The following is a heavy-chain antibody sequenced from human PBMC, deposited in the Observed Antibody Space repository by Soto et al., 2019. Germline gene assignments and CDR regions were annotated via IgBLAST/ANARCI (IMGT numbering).Heavy chain of an antibody. D-gene: IGHD6-19*01. V-gene: IGHV3-66*01. CDR1: GFTVIRTY. Sequence: EVQLVESGGGLVQPGEALRLSCAASGFTVIRTYMSWVRQAPGKGLEWVAIVNRDDDTYYADSVKDRFTISRDNPKNTRYLHMNRLRAEDTAVYFCARGLAHDYDGMDVLGQGTTVIVSS. J-gene: IGHJ6*02. CDR2: VNRDDDT. CDR3: ARGLAHDYDGMDV.